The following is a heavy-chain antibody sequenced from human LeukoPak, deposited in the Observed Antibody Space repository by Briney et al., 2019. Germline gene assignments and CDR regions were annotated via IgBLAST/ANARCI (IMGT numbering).Heavy chain of an antibody. J-gene: IGHJ3*02. CDR2: MNPNSGNT. CDR1: GYTFTSYN. V-gene: IGHV1-8*01. CDR3: ANERQGAFDI. Sequence: ASVKGSCKASGYTFTSYNTNWVLQATGQGLEWMGWMNPNSGNTGYAQKFQGRVTMTRNTSISTAYMELSNLRSEDTAVYYCANERQGAFDIWGQGTMVTVSS.